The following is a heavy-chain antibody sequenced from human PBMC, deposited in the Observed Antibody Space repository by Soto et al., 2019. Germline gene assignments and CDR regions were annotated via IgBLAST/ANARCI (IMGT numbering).Heavy chain of an antibody. D-gene: IGHD2-8*01. V-gene: IGHV4-59*11. Sequence: LSLTCRVSGVSLTSHYWTWIRQSPGKGLEWIGYIYYSGSTNYSPSLRSRLTMSIDTPSNQFSLNLSSVTAADTAVYYCARGVSFRWVSWGQGTLVTVSS. CDR1: GVSLTSHY. J-gene: IGHJ5*02. CDR2: IYYSGST. CDR3: ARGVSFRWVS.